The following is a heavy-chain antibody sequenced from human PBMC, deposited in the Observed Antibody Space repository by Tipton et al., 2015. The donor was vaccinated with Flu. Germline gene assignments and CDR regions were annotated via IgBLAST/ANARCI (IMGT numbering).Heavy chain of an antibody. Sequence: QLVQSGAEVKKPGASVRVSCKAAGYTFTTYEIYWVRQATGQGLEWMGWMNPNSGNTRLAQRFQGRVTMTRSTSISTAYLEVNSLRSEDTAVYFCARGPYCSGSGCSFNYYYGMDVWGQGTTVIVSS. CDR3: ARGPYCSGSGCSFNYYYGMDV. D-gene: IGHD2-15*01. CDR2: MNPNSGNT. V-gene: IGHV1-8*01. CDR1: GYTFTTYE. J-gene: IGHJ6*02.